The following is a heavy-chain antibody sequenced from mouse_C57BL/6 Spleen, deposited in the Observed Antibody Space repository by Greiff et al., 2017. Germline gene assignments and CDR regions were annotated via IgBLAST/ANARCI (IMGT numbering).Heavy chain of an antibody. D-gene: IGHD2-4*01. CDR3: ARGDDYGAWFAY. Sequence: VQLQQPGAELVRPGTSVKLSCKASGYTFTSYWMHWVKQRPGQGLEWIGVIDPSDSYTNYNQKFKGKATLTVDTSSSTAYMQLSSLTSEDSAVYYCARGDDYGAWFAYWGQGTLVTVSA. CDR2: IDPSDSYT. CDR1: GYTFTSYW. V-gene: IGHV1-59*01. J-gene: IGHJ3*01.